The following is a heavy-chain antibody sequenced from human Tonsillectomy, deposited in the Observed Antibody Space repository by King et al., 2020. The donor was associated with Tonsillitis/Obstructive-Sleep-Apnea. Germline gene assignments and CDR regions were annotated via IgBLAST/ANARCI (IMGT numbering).Heavy chain of an antibody. J-gene: IGHJ6*03. Sequence: VQLVESGGGLVQPGGSLRLSCAASGFTFSSYDMHWVRQATGKGLEWVSAIGTAGDTYYPGSVKGRFTISRENAKNSLYLQMNSLRAGDTAVYYCARGGGYSYGYPPYWYYMDVWGKGTTVTVSS. CDR1: GFTFSSYD. V-gene: IGHV3-13*04. CDR3: ARGGGYSYGYPPYWYYMDV. CDR2: IGTAGDT. D-gene: IGHD5-18*01.